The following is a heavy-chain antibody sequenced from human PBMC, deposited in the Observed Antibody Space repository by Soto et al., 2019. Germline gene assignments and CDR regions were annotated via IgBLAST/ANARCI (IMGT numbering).Heavy chain of an antibody. CDR2: IYYSGST. V-gene: IGHV4-59*01. J-gene: IGHJ6*02. Sequence: KASETLSLTCTVSGGSISSYYWSWIRQPPGKGLEWIGYIYYSGSTNYNPSLKSRVTISVDTSKNQFSLKLSSVTAADTAVYYCARVPLDYDFWSGYTTPTHYGMDVWGQGITVTVSS. CDR1: GGSISSYY. D-gene: IGHD3-3*01. CDR3: ARVPLDYDFWSGYTTPTHYGMDV.